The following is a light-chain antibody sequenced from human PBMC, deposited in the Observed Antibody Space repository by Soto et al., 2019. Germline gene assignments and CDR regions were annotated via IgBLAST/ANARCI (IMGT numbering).Light chain of an antibody. CDR2: DAS. J-gene: IGKJ5*01. Sequence: DLQMTQSPSSLSASVGDRVTITCQASQDISNYLNWYQQKPGKAPKLLIYDASNLETGVPSRFSGSGSGTDFTFTISSLQPEDIATYYCQQYYNLSSTFGQGTRLEIK. CDR3: QQYYNLSST. CDR1: QDISNY. V-gene: IGKV1-33*01.